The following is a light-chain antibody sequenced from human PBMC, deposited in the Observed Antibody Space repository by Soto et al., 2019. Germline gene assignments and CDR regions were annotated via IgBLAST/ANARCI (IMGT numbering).Light chain of an antibody. J-gene: IGKJ1*01. CDR1: QSISGW. CDR2: DAS. V-gene: IGKV1-5*01. Sequence: DIQMTQSPSTLSGSVGDRVTITCRASQSISGWLAWYQQKPGKAPKLLIYDASTLESGVPSRFSGSGSGTEFTLTISSLQPDDFATYYCQHYNSYPEAFGQGTKVDIK. CDR3: QHYNSYPEA.